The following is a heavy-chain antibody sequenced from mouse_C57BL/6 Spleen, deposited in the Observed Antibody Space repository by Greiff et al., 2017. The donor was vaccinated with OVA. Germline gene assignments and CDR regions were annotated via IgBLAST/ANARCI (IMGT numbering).Heavy chain of an antibody. CDR1: GYTFTSYW. D-gene: IGHD2-1*01. Sequence: QVQLQQPGAELVMPGASVKLSCKASGYTFTSYWMHWVKQRPGQGLEWIGEIDPSDSYTNYNQKFKGKSTLTVDKSSSPAYMQLSSLTSEESAVYYCAIYGNSFAYWGKGTLVTVSA. J-gene: IGHJ3*01. CDR3: AIYGNSFAY. CDR2: IDPSDSYT. V-gene: IGHV1-69*01.